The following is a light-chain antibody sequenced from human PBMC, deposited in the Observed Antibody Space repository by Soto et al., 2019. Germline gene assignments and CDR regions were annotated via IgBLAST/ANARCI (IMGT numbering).Light chain of an antibody. V-gene: IGKV3-20*01. J-gene: IGKJ1*01. CDR1: QSVSSNY. CDR2: GAS. CDR3: QQYGSSPRT. Sequence: EIVMTQSPATLSVSPGESATLSCRASQSVSSNYLAWYQQKPGQAPRLLVYGASSRATGIPDRFSGSGSGTDCTLTISRLEPEDFAVYYCQQYGSSPRTFGQGTKVDIK.